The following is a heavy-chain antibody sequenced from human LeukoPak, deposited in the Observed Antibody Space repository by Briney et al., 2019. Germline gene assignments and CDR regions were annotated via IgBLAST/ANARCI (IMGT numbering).Heavy chain of an antibody. Sequence: GASVTVSCKASGGTFSSYAISWVRQAPGQGLEWMGGIIPIFGTANYAQKFQGRVTITADESTSTAYMELSSLRSEDTAVYYCAREGYYYDSSGYYWEDYYYYYMDVWGKGTTVTISS. CDR3: AREGYYYDSSGYYWEDYYYYYMDV. J-gene: IGHJ6*03. D-gene: IGHD3-22*01. CDR2: IIPIFGTA. CDR1: GGTFSSYA. V-gene: IGHV1-69*13.